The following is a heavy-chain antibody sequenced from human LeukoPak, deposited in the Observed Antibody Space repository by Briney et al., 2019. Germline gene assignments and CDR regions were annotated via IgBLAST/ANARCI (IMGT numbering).Heavy chain of an antibody. Sequence: SETLSLTCTVSGGSISSYYWSWIRQPPGKGLEWIGYIYYSGSTNYNPSPKSRVTISVDTSKNQFSLKLSSVTAADTAVYYCARDGDYYDSRGVLDYWGQGTLVTVSS. V-gene: IGHV4-59*12. D-gene: IGHD3-22*01. CDR2: IYYSGST. J-gene: IGHJ4*02. CDR1: GGSISSYY. CDR3: ARDGDYYDSRGVLDY.